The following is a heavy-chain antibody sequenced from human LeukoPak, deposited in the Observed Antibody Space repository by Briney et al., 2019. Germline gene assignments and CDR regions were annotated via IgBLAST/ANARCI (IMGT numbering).Heavy chain of an antibody. D-gene: IGHD6-13*01. CDR1: GYSFTSYY. CDR3: ARDRGSSWYVDY. J-gene: IGHJ4*02. Sequence: GASVKVSCKTSGYSFTSYYIHWVRQAPGKGFEWMGWINPSSGGTEYAQKFQGKITITGDTSISTAYMELSRLRSDDTAVYYCARDRGSSWYVDYWGQGTLVTVSS. CDR2: INPSSGGT. V-gene: IGHV1-2*02.